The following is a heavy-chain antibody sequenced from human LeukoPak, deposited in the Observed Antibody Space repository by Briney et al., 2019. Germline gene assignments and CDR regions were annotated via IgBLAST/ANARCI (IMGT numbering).Heavy chain of an antibody. CDR2: ISWNSGSI. CDR3: AKGTTYDFWSGYGDY. D-gene: IGHD3-3*01. J-gene: IGHJ4*02. CDR1: GLTFDDYA. Sequence: GGSLRLSCAASGLTFDDYAMHGVRQAPGKGLEWVSGISWNSGSIGYADSVKGRFTNSRDNAKNSLYLQMNSLRAEDMALYYCAKGTTYDFWSGYGDYWGQGTLVTVSS. V-gene: IGHV3-9*03.